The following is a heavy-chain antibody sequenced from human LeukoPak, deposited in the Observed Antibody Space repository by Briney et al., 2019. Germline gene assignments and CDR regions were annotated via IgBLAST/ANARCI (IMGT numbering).Heavy chain of an antibody. Sequence: PSETLSLTCTVSGGSISSGGYYWSWIRQHPGKGLEWIGYIYYSGSTYYNPSLKSRVTISVDTSKNQFSLKLSSVTAADTAVYYCARGDSSSSLFYWGQGTLVTVSS. J-gene: IGHJ4*02. CDR3: ARGDSSSSLFY. D-gene: IGHD6-6*01. V-gene: IGHV4-31*03. CDR1: GGSISSGGYY. CDR2: IYYSGST.